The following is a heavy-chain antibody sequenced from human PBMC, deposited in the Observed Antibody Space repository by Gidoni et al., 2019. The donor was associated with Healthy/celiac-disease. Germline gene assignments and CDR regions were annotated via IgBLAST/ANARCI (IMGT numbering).Heavy chain of an antibody. CDR1: GFTFSSYA. Sequence: QVQLVESGGGVVQPGRSLRLSCAASGFTFSSYAMHWVRQAPGKGLEWVAVISYDGSNKYYADSVKGRFTISRDNSKNTLYLQMNSLRAEDTAVYYCARDPGYSGYYTPLFDYWGQGTLVTVSS. J-gene: IGHJ4*02. V-gene: IGHV3-30-3*01. D-gene: IGHD5-12*01. CDR3: ARDPGYSGYYTPLFDY. CDR2: ISYDGSNK.